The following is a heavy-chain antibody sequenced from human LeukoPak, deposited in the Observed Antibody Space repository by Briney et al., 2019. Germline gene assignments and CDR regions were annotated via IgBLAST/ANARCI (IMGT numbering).Heavy chain of an antibody. Sequence: GGSLRLSCAASGFSLSDYYMSWIRQAPGKGLEWISHITSSGSGTIIKYADSVKGRFTISRDDAKNSLFLQMNSLRADDTAIYYCARDRYYDFWSGQGPFDIWGQGTMVTVSS. CDR1: GFSLSDYY. J-gene: IGHJ3*02. CDR3: ARDRYYDFWSGQGPFDI. V-gene: IGHV3-11*01. CDR2: ITSSGSGTII. D-gene: IGHD3-3*01.